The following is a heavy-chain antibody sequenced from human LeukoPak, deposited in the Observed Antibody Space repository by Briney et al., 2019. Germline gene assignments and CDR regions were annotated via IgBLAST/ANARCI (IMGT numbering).Heavy chain of an antibody. CDR1: GFTFSSYS. J-gene: IGHJ4*02. V-gene: IGHV3-48*02. D-gene: IGHD3-10*01. CDR3: ARAITMLRGPTYYFDY. CDR2: ISSSGSTI. Sequence: PGGSLRLSCAASGFTFSSYSMNWVRQAPGKGLEWVSYISSSGSTIYCADSVKGRFTISRDSAKNSLSLQMNSLRDEDTAMYYCARAITMLRGPTYYFDYWGQGILVTVSS.